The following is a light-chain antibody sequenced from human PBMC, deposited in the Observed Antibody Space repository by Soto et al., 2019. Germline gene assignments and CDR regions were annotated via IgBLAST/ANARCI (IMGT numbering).Light chain of an antibody. CDR1: QSVRSSY. CDR2: GAS. V-gene: IGKV3-20*01. CDR3: QQYGSSGT. Sequence: DTVLTQSPGTLALSPGESATLSCRASQSVRSSYLAWYQQTPGQTHRLPISGASNRATGSPDRVSGSGSGTDFTLTISRLEPEDCAVYYCQQYGSSGTFGQGTKV. J-gene: IGKJ1*01.